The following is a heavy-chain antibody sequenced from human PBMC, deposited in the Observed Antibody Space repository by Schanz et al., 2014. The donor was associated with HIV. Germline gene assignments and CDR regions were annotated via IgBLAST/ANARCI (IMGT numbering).Heavy chain of an antibody. CDR2: INPNSGGT. V-gene: IGHV1-2*02. D-gene: IGHD5-18*01. Sequence: QVPLVQSGTEVTKPGSSVKVSCKASGYTFTGYYMHWVRQAPGQGLEWMGWINPNSGGTNYAQKFQGRVTMTRDTSISTAYMELSRLRSDDTAVYYCARDRTAMVTYYYYYGMDVWGPGTTVTVSS. CDR1: GYTFTGYY. CDR3: ARDRTAMVTYYYYYGMDV. J-gene: IGHJ6*02.